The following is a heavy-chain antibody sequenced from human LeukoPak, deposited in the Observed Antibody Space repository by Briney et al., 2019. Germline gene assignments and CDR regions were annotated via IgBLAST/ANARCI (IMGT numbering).Heavy chain of an antibody. Sequence: GGSLRLSCAAPRFTLCSYWMSWVPQAPGKGLEWVANIKQDGSEKYYVDSVKGRFAISRDNAKNSLYLQMNSLRAEDTAVYYCAGGFVRYFECLLDHFDYWGQGTLVTVSS. CDR1: RFTLCSYW. D-gene: IGHD3-9*01. J-gene: IGHJ4*02. V-gene: IGHV3-7*04. CDR2: IKQDGSEK. CDR3: AGGFVRYFECLLDHFDY.